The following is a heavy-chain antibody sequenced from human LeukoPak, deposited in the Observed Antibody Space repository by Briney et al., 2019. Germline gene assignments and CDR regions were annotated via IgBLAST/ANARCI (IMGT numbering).Heavy chain of an antibody. J-gene: IGHJ5*02. CDR2: IIPILGIA. CDR1: GGTFSSYA. D-gene: IGHD3-10*01. V-gene: IGHV1-69*04. Sequence: SVKVSCKASGGTFSSYAISWVRQAPGQGLEWMGRIIPILGIANYAQKFQGRVTITADKSTSTAYMELSSLRSEDTAVYYCARDAQGITMVRGATNWFDPWGQGTLVTVSS. CDR3: ARDAQGITMVRGATNWFDP.